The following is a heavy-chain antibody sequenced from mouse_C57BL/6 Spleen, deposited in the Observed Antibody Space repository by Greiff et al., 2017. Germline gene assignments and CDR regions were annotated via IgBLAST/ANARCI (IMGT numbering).Heavy chain of an antibody. CDR2: IDPNSGGT. CDR3: ARDQNWDGAWFAY. Sequence: QVQLQQPGAKLVKPGASVKLSCKASGYTFTSYWMHWVKQRPGRGLEWIGRIDPNSGGTKYNEKFKSKATLTVDKPSSTAYMQLSSLTSEDSAVYYCARDQNWDGAWFAYWGQGTLVTVSA. CDR1: GYTFTSYW. V-gene: IGHV1-72*01. J-gene: IGHJ3*01. D-gene: IGHD4-1*01.